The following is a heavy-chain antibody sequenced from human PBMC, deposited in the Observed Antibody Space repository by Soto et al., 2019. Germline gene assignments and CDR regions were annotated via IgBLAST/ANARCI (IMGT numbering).Heavy chain of an antibody. V-gene: IGHV1-18*04. CDR3: ASPRRKYGSGSYVYWFDP. Sequence: ASVKVSCKASGYTFTSYGISWVRQAPGQGLEWMGWISAYNGNTNYAQKLQGRVTMTTDTSTSTAYMELRSLRSDDTAVYYCASPRRKYGSGSYVYWFDPWGQGTLVTVSS. D-gene: IGHD3-10*01. CDR1: GYTFTSYG. CDR2: ISAYNGNT. J-gene: IGHJ5*02.